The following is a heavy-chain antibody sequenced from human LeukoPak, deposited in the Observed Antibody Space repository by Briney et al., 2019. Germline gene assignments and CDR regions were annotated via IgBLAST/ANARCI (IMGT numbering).Heavy chain of an antibody. J-gene: IGHJ6*02. CDR2: ISAYNGNT. D-gene: IGHD3-9*01. Sequence: ASVKVSCKASGYTFTGYGISWVRQAPGQGLEWMGWISAYNGNTNYAQKLQGRVTMTTDTSTSTAYMELRSLRSDDTAVYYCARAPYRGSRYFDYGMDVWGQGTTDTVSS. CDR1: GYTFTGYG. CDR3: ARAPYRGSRYFDYGMDV. V-gene: IGHV1-18*01.